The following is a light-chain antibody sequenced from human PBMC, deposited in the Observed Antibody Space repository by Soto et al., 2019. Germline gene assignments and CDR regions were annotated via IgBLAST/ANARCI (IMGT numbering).Light chain of an antibody. CDR1: SSDFGDYDY. CDR2: EVS. CDR3: SSYTGSGTLV. Sequence: HSALTQPASVSGSPGQSITISCTGTSSDFGDYDYVSWYLQHPGKVPKLMIYEVSNRPSGVSNRFSGSKSGNTASLTISGLQAEDEADYYCSSYTGSGTLVFGTGTKVTVL. J-gene: IGLJ1*01. V-gene: IGLV2-14*01.